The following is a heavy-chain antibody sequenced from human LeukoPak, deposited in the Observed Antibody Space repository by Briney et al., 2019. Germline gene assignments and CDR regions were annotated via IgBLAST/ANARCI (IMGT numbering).Heavy chain of an antibody. CDR2: IYYSGST. CDR1: GGSISSYY. D-gene: IGHD5-12*01. CDR3: ARDVAGNTFDY. Sequence: SETLSLTCTVSGGSISSYYWSWIRQPPGKGLEWIGYIYYSGSTNYNPSLKSRVTISVDTSKNQFSLNLNSVTAADTAVYYCARDVAGNTFDYWGQGTLVTVSS. J-gene: IGHJ4*02. V-gene: IGHV4-59*12.